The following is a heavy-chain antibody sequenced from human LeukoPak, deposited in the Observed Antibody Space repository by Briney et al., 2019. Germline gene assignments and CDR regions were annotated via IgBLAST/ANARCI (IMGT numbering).Heavy chain of an antibody. V-gene: IGHV3-30*04. CDR2: ISYDGSIK. Sequence: GGSLRLSCAASGFTFSSYAMHWVRQAPGKGLEWVAVISYDGSIKYYADSVKGRFTISRDNSKNTLYLQMNSLRAEDTAVYYCARGREYYFDYWGQGTLVTVSS. J-gene: IGHJ4*02. CDR3: ARGREYYFDY. CDR1: GFTFSSYA.